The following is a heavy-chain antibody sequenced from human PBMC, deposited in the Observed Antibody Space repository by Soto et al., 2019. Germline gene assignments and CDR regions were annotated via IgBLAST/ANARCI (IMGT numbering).Heavy chain of an antibody. Sequence: QVQLVQSGAEVKKPGASVKVSCKASGYTFTSYGISWVRQAPGQGLEWMGWISAYNGNTNYAQKIQGRVTMTTDTSTSTAYMELRSLRSDDTAVYYCARDPHSGSYYVPTDYWGQGTLVTVSS. D-gene: IGHD1-26*01. J-gene: IGHJ4*02. CDR3: ARDPHSGSYYVPTDY. V-gene: IGHV1-18*01. CDR2: ISAYNGNT. CDR1: GYTFTSYG.